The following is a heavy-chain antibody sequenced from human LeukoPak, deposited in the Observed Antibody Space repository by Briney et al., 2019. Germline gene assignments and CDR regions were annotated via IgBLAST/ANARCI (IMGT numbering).Heavy chain of an antibody. V-gene: IGHV3-21*01. CDR3: ASEREEGLLGYFDY. Sequence: GGSLRLSCAASGFTFSSYSMNWVRQAPGKGLEWVSSISSSSSYIYYADSVKGRFTISRDNSKNTLYLQMNSLRAEDTAVYYCASEREEGLLGYFDYWGQGTLVTVSS. CDR1: GFTFSSYS. CDR2: ISSSSSYI. J-gene: IGHJ4*02. D-gene: IGHD1-26*01.